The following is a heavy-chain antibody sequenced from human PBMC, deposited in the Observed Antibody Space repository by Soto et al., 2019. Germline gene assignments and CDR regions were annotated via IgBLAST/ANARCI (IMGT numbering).Heavy chain of an antibody. CDR1: GYTFTDYY. V-gene: IGHV1-2*02. J-gene: IGHJ5*02. CDR3: ARGGRDVPRIQYDP. D-gene: IGHD3-16*01. Sequence: QVQLVQSGAEVKKPGASVYVSCKASGYTFTDYYVHWVRQAPGQGLEWMGWINPNVGGTNYARKFQGRVTMTRDTSISTVYMKLTRLSPDETAIYCCARGGRDVPRIQYDPWGQGTRVTVSS. CDR2: INPNVGGT.